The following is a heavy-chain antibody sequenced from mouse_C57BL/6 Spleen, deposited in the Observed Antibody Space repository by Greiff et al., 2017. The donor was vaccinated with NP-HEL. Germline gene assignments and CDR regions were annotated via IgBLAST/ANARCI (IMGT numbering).Heavy chain of an antibody. D-gene: IGHD4-1*01. CDR2: IWSGGST. J-gene: IGHJ1*03. CDR3: ARKGIWDWWYFDV. Sequence: VMLVESGPGLVQPSQSLSITCTVSGFSLTSYGVHWVRQSPGKGLEWLGVIWSGGSTDYNAAFISRLSISKDNSKSQVFFKMNSLQADDTAIYYCARKGIWDWWYFDVWGTGTTVTVSS. CDR1: GFSLTSYG. V-gene: IGHV2-2*01.